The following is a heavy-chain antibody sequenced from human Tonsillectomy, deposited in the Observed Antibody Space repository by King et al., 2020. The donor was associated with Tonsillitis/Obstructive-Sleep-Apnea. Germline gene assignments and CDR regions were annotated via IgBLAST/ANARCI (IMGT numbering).Heavy chain of an antibody. D-gene: IGHD5-18*01. V-gene: IGHV5-10-1*03. J-gene: IGHJ6*02. CDR1: GYSFATYW. CDR3: ARLMDTALVPSGMDV. Sequence: GQLVQSGAEVKKPGESLRISCKGSGYSFATYWITWVRQMPGKGLEWMGRIDPTDSYTNYSPSFQGHVTISADKSISTAYLQWGSLKASDTAMYYCARLMDTALVPSGMDVWGQGTTVTVSS. CDR2: IDPTDSYT.